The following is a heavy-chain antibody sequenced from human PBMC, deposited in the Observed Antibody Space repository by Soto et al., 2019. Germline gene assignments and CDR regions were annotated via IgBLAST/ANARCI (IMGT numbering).Heavy chain of an antibody. CDR3: AREIDDSSGYPAFDI. D-gene: IGHD3-22*01. V-gene: IGHV1-69*06. Sequence: SVKVSCKASEGTFSSYAISWVRQAPGQGLEWMGGIIPIFGTANYAQKFQGRVTITADKSTSTAYMELSSLRSEDTAVYYCAREIDDSSGYPAFDIWGQGTMVTVSS. CDR2: IIPIFGTA. J-gene: IGHJ3*02. CDR1: EGTFSSYA.